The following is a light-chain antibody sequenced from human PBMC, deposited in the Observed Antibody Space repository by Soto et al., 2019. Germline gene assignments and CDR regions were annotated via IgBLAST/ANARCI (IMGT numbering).Light chain of an antibody. CDR1: QSISSW. V-gene: IGKV1-5*01. Sequence: DIQMTQSPSTLSASVGDRVTITCRASQSISSWLAWYQQKPGKAPKLLIYDASSLESGVPSRFSCSGSGTEFTLTISSLQPDDFATYYCQQYNSYSPLTFGGGTKVDIK. J-gene: IGKJ4*01. CDR2: DAS. CDR3: QQYNSYSPLT.